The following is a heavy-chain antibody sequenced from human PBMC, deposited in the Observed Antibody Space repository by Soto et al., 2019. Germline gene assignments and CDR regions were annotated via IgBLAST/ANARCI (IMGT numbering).Heavy chain of an antibody. CDR3: ATESGSTYGYFDN. V-gene: IGHV4-30-4*01. CDR2: ISNSGST. CDR1: GGSVTSDEDY. Sequence: SETLSLTCTVSGGSVTSDEDYWTWIRQSPGKGLEWIGYISNSGSTGYNPSLKTRLSMSVDRSKNQFTLRLTSVTAADTAVYFCATESGSTYGYFDNWGQGTQVTVSA. D-gene: IGHD5-18*01. J-gene: IGHJ4*02.